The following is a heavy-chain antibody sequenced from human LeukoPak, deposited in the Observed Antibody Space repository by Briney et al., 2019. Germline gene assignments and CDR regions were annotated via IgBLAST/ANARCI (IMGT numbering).Heavy chain of an antibody. Sequence: ASVKVSCKASGYTFTGYYMHWVRQAPGQGLEWMGWIDPNSGGTNYAQKFQGRVTMTRDTSISTAYMELSRLRSDDTAVYYCARDRSYSSSCLNNWGQGTLVTVSS. D-gene: IGHD6-13*01. J-gene: IGHJ4*02. CDR2: IDPNSGGT. CDR3: ARDRSYSSSCLNN. V-gene: IGHV1-2*02. CDR1: GYTFTGYY.